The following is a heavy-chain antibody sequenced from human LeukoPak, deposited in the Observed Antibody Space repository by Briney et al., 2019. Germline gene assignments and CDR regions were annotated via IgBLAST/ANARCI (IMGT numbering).Heavy chain of an antibody. J-gene: IGHJ4*02. CDR3: DGADF. CDR1: RFTFNTYS. CDR2: ISDSGGGT. Sequence: PGGSLRLSCAASRFTFNTYSKNWARQAPGKGLEWVSTISDSGGGTYYADSVRGRFTISRDNSKNTLYLQMNSLRADDTAVYYCDGADFWGQGTLVTVSS. V-gene: IGHV3-23*01.